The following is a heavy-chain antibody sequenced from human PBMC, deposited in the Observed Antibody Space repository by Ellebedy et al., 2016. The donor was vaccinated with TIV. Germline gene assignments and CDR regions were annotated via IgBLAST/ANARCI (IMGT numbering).Heavy chain of an antibody. J-gene: IGHJ4*02. CDR2: ISSSGDTI. D-gene: IGHD2-2*01. CDR1: GFTFSDYY. Sequence: PGGSLRLSCTASGFTFSDYYMSWIRQSPGKGLEWVSYISSSGDTIYYADSVTGQFTVSRDHAKNSLYLQMHSLRAEDTAVYYCARGRGYCSSTTCHGYSDYWGQGTLVTVSS. CDR3: ARGRGYCSSTTCHGYSDY. V-gene: IGHV3-11*04.